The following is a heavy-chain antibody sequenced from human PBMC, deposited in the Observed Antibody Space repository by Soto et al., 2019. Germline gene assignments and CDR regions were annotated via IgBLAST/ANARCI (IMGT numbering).Heavy chain of an antibody. Sequence: SVKVSCKASGGTFSSYAISWVRQAPGQGLEWMGGIIPIFGTANYAQKFQGRVTITADESTSTAYMELSSLRSEDTAVYYCARVARSCSGGSCYDNGFDPWGQGTPGTVSS. J-gene: IGHJ5*02. D-gene: IGHD2-15*01. CDR1: GGTFSSYA. CDR2: IIPIFGTA. CDR3: ARVARSCSGGSCYDNGFDP. V-gene: IGHV1-69*13.